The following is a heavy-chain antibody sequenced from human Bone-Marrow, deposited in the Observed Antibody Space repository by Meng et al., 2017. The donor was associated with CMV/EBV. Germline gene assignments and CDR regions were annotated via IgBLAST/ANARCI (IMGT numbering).Heavy chain of an antibody. Sequence: GESLKISCAASGFTFSSYSMNWVRQAPGKGLEWVSSISSSSSYIYYADSVKGRFTISRDNSKNSLYLQMNSLRAEDTALYYCAKGAYSSLYFDYWGQGTLVTVSS. J-gene: IGHJ4*02. CDR2: ISSSSSYI. V-gene: IGHV3-21*04. CDR1: GFTFSSYS. D-gene: IGHD6-6*01. CDR3: AKGAYSSLYFDY.